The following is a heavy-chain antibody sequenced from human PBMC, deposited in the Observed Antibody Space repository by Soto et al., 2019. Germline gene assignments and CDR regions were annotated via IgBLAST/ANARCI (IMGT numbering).Heavy chain of an antibody. CDR3: AHSTDVKSFDY. J-gene: IGHJ4*02. Sequence: QITLKESGPTLVKPTQTLTLTCTFSGFSLSTSGVGVGWICQPPGKALDWLAVIYWDDDKRYSQSLESRLTITKDASNNQVVLTMTNMVPVDTATYYCAHSTDVKSFDYWGQGTLVTVSS. CDR1: GFSLSTSGVG. V-gene: IGHV2-5*02. CDR2: IYWDDDK.